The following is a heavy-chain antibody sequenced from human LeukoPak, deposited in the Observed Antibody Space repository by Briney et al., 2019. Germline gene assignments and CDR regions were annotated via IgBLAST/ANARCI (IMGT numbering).Heavy chain of an antibody. CDR2: IIPIFGTA. V-gene: IGHV1-69*01. Sequence: ASVKVSCKASGGTFSSYAISWVLQAPGQGLEWMGGIIPIFGTANYAQKFQGRVTITADESTSTAYMELSSLRSEDTAVYYCAIGYCSSTSCYNQGYWGQGTLVTVSS. J-gene: IGHJ4*02. CDR3: AIGYCSSTSCYNQGY. CDR1: GGTFSSYA. D-gene: IGHD2-2*02.